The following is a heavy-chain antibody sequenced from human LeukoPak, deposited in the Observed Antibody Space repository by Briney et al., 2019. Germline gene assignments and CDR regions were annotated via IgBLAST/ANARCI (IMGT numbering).Heavy chain of an antibody. V-gene: IGHV3-48*01. CDR2: ISGSSNTI. D-gene: IGHD2-15*01. J-gene: IGHJ3*02. CDR3: ARDSGGIEDAFDI. CDR1: GFTFKRDS. Sequence: GGSLRLSCAASGFTFKRDSMNWVRQAPGKGLEWVSYISGSSNTIHYADSVQGRFTVSRDNDKKSLYLQMNSLRAEDTALYYCARDSGGIEDAFDIWGQGTMVTVSS.